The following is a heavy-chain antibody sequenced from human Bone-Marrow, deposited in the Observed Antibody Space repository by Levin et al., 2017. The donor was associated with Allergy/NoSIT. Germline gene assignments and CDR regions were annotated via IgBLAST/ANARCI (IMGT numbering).Heavy chain of an antibody. CDR2: ISGSGGST. CDR1: GFTFSSYA. J-gene: IGHJ3*02. Sequence: GESLKISCAASGFTFSSYAMSWVRQAPGKGLEWVSAISGSGGSTYYADSVKGRFTISRDNSKNTLYLQMNSLRAEDTAVYYCAKDLRDCGGDCRSSDAFDIWGQGTMVTVSS. D-gene: IGHD2-21*02. V-gene: IGHV3-23*01. CDR3: AKDLRDCGGDCRSSDAFDI.